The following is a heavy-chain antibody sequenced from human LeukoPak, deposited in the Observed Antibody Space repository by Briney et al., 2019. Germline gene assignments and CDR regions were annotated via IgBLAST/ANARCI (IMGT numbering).Heavy chain of an antibody. CDR1: GGSISSYY. Sequence: SETLSLTCTASGGSISSYYWNWIRQPPGKGLEWIGYVYYTGSTNYNPSLKSRVTMFEDKSKNQFSLRLYSATVADTAVYYCARHFAYSSSSYFDYWGQGSLVTVSS. V-gene: IGHV4-59*08. D-gene: IGHD6-6*01. J-gene: IGHJ4*02. CDR3: ARHFAYSSSSYFDY. CDR2: VYYTGST.